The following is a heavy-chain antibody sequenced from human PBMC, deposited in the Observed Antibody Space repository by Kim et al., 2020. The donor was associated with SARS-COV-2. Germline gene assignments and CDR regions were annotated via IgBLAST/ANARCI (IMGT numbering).Heavy chain of an antibody. V-gene: IGHV4-31*03. CDR3: ARGDYGDYISIGGFDY. D-gene: IGHD4-17*01. CDR1: GGSISSGGYY. J-gene: IGHJ4*02. CDR2: IYYSGST. Sequence: SETLSLTCTVSGGSISSGGYYWSWIRQHPGKGLEWIGYIYYSGSTYYNPSLKSRVTISVDTSKNQFSLKLSSVTAADTAVYYCARGDYGDYISIGGFDYWGQGTLVTVSS.